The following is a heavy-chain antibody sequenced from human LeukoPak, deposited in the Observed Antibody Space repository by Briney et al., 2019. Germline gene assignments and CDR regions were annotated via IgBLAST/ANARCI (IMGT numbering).Heavy chain of an antibody. Sequence: AGGSLRLSCAASGFTVSSNYMSWVRQAPGKGLEWVSVIYSGGSTYYADSVKGRFTISRDNSKNTLYLQMNSLRAEDTAVYYCARDFRGPYYYGMDVWGQGTTVTVSS. J-gene: IGHJ6*02. V-gene: IGHV3-66*01. CDR1: GFTVSSNY. CDR2: IYSGGST. D-gene: IGHD3-10*01. CDR3: ARDFRGPYYYGMDV.